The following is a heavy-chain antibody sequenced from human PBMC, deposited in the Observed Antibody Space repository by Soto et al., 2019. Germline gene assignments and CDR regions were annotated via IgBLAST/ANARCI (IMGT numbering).Heavy chain of an antibody. V-gene: IGHV4-39*07. CDR1: GGSVSRSSYH. CDR3: ARHETAMVHRYDF. J-gene: IGHJ4*02. CDR2: IYYSGST. Sequence: LSLTCTVSGGSVSRSSYHWGWIRQPPGKGLEWIGSIYYSGSTDYSPSFQGQVTISADKSINTAYLQWSSLKASDTAMYYCARHETAMVHRYDFWGQGTQVTVSS. D-gene: IGHD5-18*01.